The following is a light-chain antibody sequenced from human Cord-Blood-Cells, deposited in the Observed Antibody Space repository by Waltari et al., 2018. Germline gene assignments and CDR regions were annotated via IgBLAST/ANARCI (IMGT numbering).Light chain of an antibody. CDR3: CSYAGSSTLV. Sequence: QSALTQPASVSGSPGQSITISCTGTSSDVGSYTLVSWYQQHPGKAPKLMICEVSKRPSGVSNRFSRSKSGNTAYLTLSGLQAEDEADYYCCSYAGSSTLVFGGGTTLTVL. J-gene: IGLJ3*02. CDR2: EVS. CDR1: SSDVGSYTL. V-gene: IGLV2-23*02.